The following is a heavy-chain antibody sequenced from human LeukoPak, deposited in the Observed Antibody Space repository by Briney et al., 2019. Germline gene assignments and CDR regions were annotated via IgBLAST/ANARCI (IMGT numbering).Heavy chain of an antibody. V-gene: IGHV4-59*12. CDR2: IYYSGST. Sequence: SETLSLTCTVSGGSISSYYWSWIRQPPGKGLEWIGYIYYSGSTNYNPSLKSRVTISVDTSKNQFSLKLSSVTAADTAVYYCARTKGYSYGYSYMDVWGKGTTVTISS. CDR3: ARTKGYSYGYSYMDV. J-gene: IGHJ6*03. CDR1: GGSISSYY. D-gene: IGHD5-18*01.